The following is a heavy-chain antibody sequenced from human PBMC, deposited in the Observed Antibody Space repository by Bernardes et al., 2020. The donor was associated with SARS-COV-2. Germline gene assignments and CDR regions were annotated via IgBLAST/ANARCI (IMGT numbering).Heavy chain of an antibody. D-gene: IGHD3-10*01. CDR2: INPNSGGT. CDR3: ARGVTMVRGVPYYYGMDV. V-gene: IGHV1-2*04. CDR1: GYTFTGYY. J-gene: IGHJ6*02. Sequence: ASVKVSCKASGYTFTGYYMHWVRQAPGQGLEWMGWINPNSGGTNYAQKFQGWVTMTRDTSISTAYMELSRLRSDDTAVYYCARGVTMVRGVPYYYGMDVWGQGTTVTVSS.